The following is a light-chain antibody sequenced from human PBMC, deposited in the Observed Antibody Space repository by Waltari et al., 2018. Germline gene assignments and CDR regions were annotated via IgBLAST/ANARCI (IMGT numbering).Light chain of an antibody. CDR1: QDITTF. Sequence: QATQDITTFLSWFQQKPGEAPRLLIYDASTLQPGVPSRFSGTGSATGFSLTITSLQLDDSATYYCQQFHSLPYTFARGTKLHIK. CDR3: QQFHSLPYT. J-gene: IGKJ2*01. CDR2: DAS. V-gene: IGKV1-33*01.